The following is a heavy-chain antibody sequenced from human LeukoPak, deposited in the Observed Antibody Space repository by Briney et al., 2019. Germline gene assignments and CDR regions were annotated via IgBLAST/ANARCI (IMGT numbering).Heavy chain of an antibody. Sequence: PSETLSLTCTVSGGSISSSSYYWGWIRQPPGKGLEWIGSIYYSGSTYYNPSLKSRVTISVDTSKNQFSLKLSSVTAADTAVYYCAREISPVGPYCSGGSCYYQGQGTLVTVSS. CDR3: AREISPVGPYCSGGSCYY. V-gene: IGHV4-39*07. CDR1: GGSISSSSYY. D-gene: IGHD2-15*01. J-gene: IGHJ4*02. CDR2: IYYSGST.